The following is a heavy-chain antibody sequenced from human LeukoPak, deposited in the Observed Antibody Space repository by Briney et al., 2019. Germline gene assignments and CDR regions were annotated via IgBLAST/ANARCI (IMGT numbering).Heavy chain of an antibody. CDR2: ISSPGSST. Sequence: PGGSLRLPCAVSGFTFDSYAMTWVRQAPGKGLEWVSYISSPGSSTFYADSVKGRFTISRDNSKNTLYLQMNSLRAEDTAVYYCARRGIPTSAYYLDYWGQGTLITVSS. D-gene: IGHD2-2*01. J-gene: IGHJ4*02. CDR1: GFTFDSYA. CDR3: ARRGIPTSAYYLDY. V-gene: IGHV3-23*01.